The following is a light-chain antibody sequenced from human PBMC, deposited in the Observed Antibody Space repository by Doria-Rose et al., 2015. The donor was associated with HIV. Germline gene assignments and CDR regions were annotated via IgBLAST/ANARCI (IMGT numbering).Light chain of an antibody. CDR2: DGS. CDR1: QSFSSTY. V-gene: IGKV3-20*01. Sequence: TQSPGTLSLSPGERATLSCRASQSFSSTYLAWYQQKPGQAPSLLIYDGSTRATGIPDRFSASGSGTDFTLIISRLEPEDFALYYCHQYGTSWTFGQGTKVEI. J-gene: IGKJ1*01. CDR3: HQYGTSWT.